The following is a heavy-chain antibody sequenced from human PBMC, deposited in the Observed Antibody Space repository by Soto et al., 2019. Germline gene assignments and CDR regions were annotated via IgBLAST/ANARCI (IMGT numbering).Heavy chain of an antibody. J-gene: IGHJ6*03. CDR1: GFTFSSYA. D-gene: IGHD3-3*01. CDR2: ISGSGGST. CDR3: AKVGRFLEWLPATLDYYYYMDV. V-gene: IGHV3-23*01. Sequence: GGSLRLSCAASGFTFSSYAMSWVRQAPGKGLEWVSAISGSGGSTYYADSVKGRFTISRDNSKNTLYLQMNSLRAEDTAVYYCAKVGRFLEWLPATLDYYYYMDVWGKGTTVTV.